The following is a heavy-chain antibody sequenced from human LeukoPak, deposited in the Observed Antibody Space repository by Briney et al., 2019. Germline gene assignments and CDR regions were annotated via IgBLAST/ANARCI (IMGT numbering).Heavy chain of an antibody. J-gene: IGHJ4*02. CDR3: ARGRGTPDY. V-gene: IGHV3-7*01. CDR2: IKQDGSEK. Sequence: SGGSLRLSCAASGFTFSSYWMSWVRQAPGKGLEWVANIKQDGSEKYYVDSVKGRFTISRDNAGNSLFLQMDRLRAEDTAVYYCARGRGTPDYWGQGTLVSVSS. D-gene: IGHD1-1*01. CDR1: GFTFSSYW.